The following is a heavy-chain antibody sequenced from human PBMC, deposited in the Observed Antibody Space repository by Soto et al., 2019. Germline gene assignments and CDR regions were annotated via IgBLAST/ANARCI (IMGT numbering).Heavy chain of an antibody. Sequence: SETLSLTCAVYGGSFSGYYWSWVRQPPGKGLEWIGEINHSGSTNYNPSLKSRVTISVDTSKNQFSLKLSSVTAADTAVYYCARIPRLYSGSYPDYYYGMDVWGQGTTVTVSS. CDR3: ARIPRLYSGSYPDYYYGMDV. V-gene: IGHV4-34*01. J-gene: IGHJ6*02. CDR2: INHSGST. D-gene: IGHD1-26*01. CDR1: GGSFSGYY.